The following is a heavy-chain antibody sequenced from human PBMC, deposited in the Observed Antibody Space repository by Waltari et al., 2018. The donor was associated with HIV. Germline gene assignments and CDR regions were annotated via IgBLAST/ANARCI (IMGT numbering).Heavy chain of an antibody. CDR1: GFVFTDFA. J-gene: IGHJ3*01. D-gene: IGHD3-10*01. V-gene: IGHV3-23*01. CDR3: VKDSGRAADVFDL. CDR2: IRGGGET. Sequence: QLLESGGVLVEPGGYLRLSCAAYGFVFTDFAMDWVRQAPGKGLEWVSAIRGGGETFYADSVKGRFTISRDNSKNTLYLQMNSLRADDAAVYYCVKDSGRAADVFDLWGQGTMVTVSS.